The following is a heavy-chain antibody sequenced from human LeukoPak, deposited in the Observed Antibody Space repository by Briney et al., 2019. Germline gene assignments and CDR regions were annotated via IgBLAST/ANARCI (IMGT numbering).Heavy chain of an antibody. V-gene: IGHV4-39*07. CDR2: IYYSGST. J-gene: IGHJ5*02. D-gene: IGHD6-13*01. CDR3: ASEYSSSWYDR. Sequence: PSETLSLTCTVSGGSISSSSYYWGWIRQPPGKGLEWIGSIYYSGSTYYNPSLKSRVTISVDTSKNQFSLKLSSVTAADTAVYYCASEYSSSWYDRWGQGTLVTVSS. CDR1: GGSISSSSYY.